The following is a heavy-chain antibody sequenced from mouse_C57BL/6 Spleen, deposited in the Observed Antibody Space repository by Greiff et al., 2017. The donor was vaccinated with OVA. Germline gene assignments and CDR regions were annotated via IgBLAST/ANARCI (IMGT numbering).Heavy chain of an antibody. D-gene: IGHD2-1*01. J-gene: IGHJ4*01. CDR2: IDPSDSYT. CDR3: ARSYGNYERDYAMDY. CDR1: GYTFTSYW. V-gene: IGHV1-50*01. Sequence: QVQLQQPGAELVKPGASVKLSCKASGYTFTSYWMQWVKQRPGQGLEWIGEIDPSDSYTNYNQKFKGKATLTVDTSSSTAYMQLSSLTSEDSAVYYCARSYGNYERDYAMDYWGQGTSVTVSS.